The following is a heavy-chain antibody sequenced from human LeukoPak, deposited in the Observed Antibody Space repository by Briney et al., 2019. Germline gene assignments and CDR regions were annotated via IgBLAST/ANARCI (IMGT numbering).Heavy chain of an antibody. J-gene: IGHJ4*02. D-gene: IGHD2-21*01. CDR3: ARDRVMAY. V-gene: IGHV3-7*01. CDR1: GFTFSSSW. CDR2: IKQDGSEK. Sequence: GGSPRLSCEASGFTFSSSWMSWVRQAPGKGLEWVANIKQDGSEKYYVDSVRGRFTISRDNAKNSLYLQMNSLRAEDTAVYYCARDRVMAYWGQGTLVTVSS.